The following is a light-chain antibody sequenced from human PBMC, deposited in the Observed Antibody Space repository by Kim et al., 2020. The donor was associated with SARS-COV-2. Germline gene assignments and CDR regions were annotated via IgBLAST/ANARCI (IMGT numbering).Light chain of an antibody. CDR2: DAS. J-gene: IGKJ1*01. CDR3: KQYKSNRWT. CDR1: QSISSW. V-gene: IGKV1-5*01. Sequence: DIQMTQSPSTLSASVGDRVTITCRASQSISSWLAWYQQKPGKAPKLLIYDASSLESGVPSRFSGSGSGTEFTLTISSLQPDDFATYYGKQYKSNRWTFGQGTKVGIK.